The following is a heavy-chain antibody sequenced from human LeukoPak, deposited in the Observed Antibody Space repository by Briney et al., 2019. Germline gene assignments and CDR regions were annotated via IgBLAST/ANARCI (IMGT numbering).Heavy chain of an antibody. CDR2: TYYRSKWYN. D-gene: IGHD2-21*01. Sequence: SQTLSLTCAVSGDSVSSNSAAWNWIRQSPSRGLEWLGRTYYRSKWYNDYAVSVKSRITINPDTSKNQFSLQLDSVTPEDTAVYYCCHSLSGRTGAFDIWGRGTVVTVSS. CDR3: CHSLSGRTGAFDI. V-gene: IGHV6-1*01. J-gene: IGHJ3*02. CDR1: GDSVSSNSAA.